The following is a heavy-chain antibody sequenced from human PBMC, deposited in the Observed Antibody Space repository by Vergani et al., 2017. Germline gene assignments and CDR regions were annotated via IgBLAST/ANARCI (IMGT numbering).Heavy chain of an antibody. Sequence: QVPLVQSGAAVKTPGASVTVSCKASGYTFTSYGISWVRQAPGQGLEWMGWISAYNGNTNYAQKLQGRVTMTTDTSTSTAYMELRSLRSDDTAVYYCARAIAVAGTSSFDYWGQGTLVTVSS. CDR2: ISAYNGNT. V-gene: IGHV1-18*01. CDR3: ARAIAVAGTSSFDY. CDR1: GYTFTSYG. D-gene: IGHD6-19*01. J-gene: IGHJ4*02.